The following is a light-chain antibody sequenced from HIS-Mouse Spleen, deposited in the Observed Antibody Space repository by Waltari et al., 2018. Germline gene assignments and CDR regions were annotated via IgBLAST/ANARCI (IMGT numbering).Light chain of an antibody. CDR2: LNSDGSH. J-gene: IGLJ3*02. CDR1: SGHSSYA. CDR3: QTWGTGPQGV. V-gene: IGLV4-69*01. Sequence: QLVLTQSPSASASLGASVKLTCTLSSGHSSYAIAWHQQQPEKGPRYLMKLNSDGSHSKGDGIPDRFSGSSSGAVRYLTISSLQSEDEADYHCQTWGTGPQGVFGGGTKLTVL.